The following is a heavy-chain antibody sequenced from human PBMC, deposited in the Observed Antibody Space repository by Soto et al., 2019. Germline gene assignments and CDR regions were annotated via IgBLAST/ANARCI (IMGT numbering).Heavy chain of an antibody. CDR1: GFTFSSYA. J-gene: IGHJ3*02. V-gene: IGHV3-30-3*01. CDR3: ARVDTVVGAFDI. CDR2: ISNDGSNK. D-gene: IGHD4-17*01. Sequence: QPGESLRLSCAASGFTFSSYAMHWVRQAPGKGLEWVAVISNDGSNKYYADSVKGRFTISRDNSKNTLYLQMNSLRAEDTAVYYCARVDTVVGAFDIWGQGTMVTVSS.